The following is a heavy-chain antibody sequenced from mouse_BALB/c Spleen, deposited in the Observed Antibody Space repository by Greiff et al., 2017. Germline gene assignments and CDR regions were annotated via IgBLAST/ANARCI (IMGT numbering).Heavy chain of an antibody. J-gene: IGHJ2*01. CDR3: ARGNYDDY. Sequence: QVQLQQPGSELVRPGASVKLSCKASGYTFTSYWMNWVKQRPGQGLEWIGQIYPGDGDTNYNGKFKGKATLTADKSSSTAYMQLSSLTSEDSAVYFCARGNYDDYWGQGTTLTVSS. CDR1: GYTFTSYW. CDR2: IYPGDGDT. V-gene: IGHV1-80*01.